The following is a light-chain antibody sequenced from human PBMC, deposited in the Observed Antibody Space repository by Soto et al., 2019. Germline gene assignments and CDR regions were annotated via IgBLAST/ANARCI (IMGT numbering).Light chain of an antibody. Sequence: DIQMTQSPSTLSGSVGDRVTITCLASQTISSWLAWYKQKPGKAPKLLIYKASTLKSGVPSRFSGSGSGTEFTLTISSLQPDDFATYYCQHYNSYSEAFGQGTKVDIK. J-gene: IGKJ1*01. CDR3: QHYNSYSEA. CDR2: KAS. V-gene: IGKV1-5*03. CDR1: QTISSW.